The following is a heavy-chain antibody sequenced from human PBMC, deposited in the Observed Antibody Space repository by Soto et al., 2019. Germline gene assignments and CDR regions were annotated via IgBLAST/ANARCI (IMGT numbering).Heavy chain of an antibody. CDR1: GYTFTSYA. Sequence: ASVKVSCKASGYTFTSYAMHWVHQAPGQRLEWMGWINAGNGNTKYSQKFQGRVTITRDTSASTAYMELSSLRSEDTAVYYCARVPHNGSGRNSYYYGMDVWGQGTTVTVSS. V-gene: IGHV1-3*01. D-gene: IGHD3-10*01. CDR3: ARVPHNGSGRNSYYYGMDV. CDR2: INAGNGNT. J-gene: IGHJ6*02.